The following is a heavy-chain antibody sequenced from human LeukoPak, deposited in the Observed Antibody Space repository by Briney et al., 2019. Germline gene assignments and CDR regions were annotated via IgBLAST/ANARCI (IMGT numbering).Heavy chain of an antibody. J-gene: IGHJ4*02. D-gene: IGHD5-18*01. CDR2: IYPGDSDI. CDR3: ARHFGSSGPLDY. V-gene: IGHV5-51*01. CDR1: GYSFTDYW. Sequence: GEALKISCKGSGYSFTDYWIGWVRQMPGKGLEWMGIIYPGDSDIRYSPSFQGQVTISADKSINTAYLQWSSLKASDTAMYYCARHFGSSGPLDYWGQGTLVTLSS.